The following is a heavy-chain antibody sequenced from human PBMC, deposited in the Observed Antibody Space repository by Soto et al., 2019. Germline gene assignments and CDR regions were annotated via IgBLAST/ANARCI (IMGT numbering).Heavy chain of an antibody. Sequence: QVQVVQSGAEVKKPGSSVKVSCKASGGTFSNYAISWVRQAPGHGLEWVGGIIPLTETPVYAQTVQGRLTITADEITSAAYMELSSLRSDDTDVYYCAIGTRTSWTCDFWGQGTLVTVSS. CDR3: AIGTRTSWTCDF. CDR2: IIPLTETP. J-gene: IGHJ4*02. D-gene: IGHD2-2*01. V-gene: IGHV1-69*01. CDR1: GGTFSNYA.